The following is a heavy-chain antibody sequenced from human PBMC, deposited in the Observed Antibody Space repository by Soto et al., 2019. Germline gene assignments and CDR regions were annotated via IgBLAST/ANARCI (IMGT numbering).Heavy chain of an antibody. J-gene: IGHJ4*02. CDR1: GFTFSSYG. V-gene: IGHV3-33*01. CDR3: ARDLRRYCSGGSCYFDY. Sequence: ESGGGVVQPGRSLRLSCAASGFTFSSYGMHWVRQAPGKGLEWVAVIWYDGSNKYYADSVKGRFTISRDNSKNTLYLQMNSLRAEDTAVYYCARDLRRYCSGGSCYFDYWGQGTLVTVSS. CDR2: IWYDGSNK. D-gene: IGHD2-15*01.